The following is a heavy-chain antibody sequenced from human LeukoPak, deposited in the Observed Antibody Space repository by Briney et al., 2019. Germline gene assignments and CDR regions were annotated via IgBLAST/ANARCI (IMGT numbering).Heavy chain of an antibody. V-gene: IGHV3-23*01. CDR2: ISGSGGST. D-gene: IGHD6-19*01. CDR3: ASPIAVAATGDY. Sequence: PGGSLRLSCVASGFTFSSYAMSWVRQAPGKGLEWVSSISGSGGSTYYADSVKGRFTISRDNSKNTLYLQMNSLRAEDTAVYYCASPIAVAATGDYWGQGTLVTVSS. J-gene: IGHJ4*02. CDR1: GFTFSSYA.